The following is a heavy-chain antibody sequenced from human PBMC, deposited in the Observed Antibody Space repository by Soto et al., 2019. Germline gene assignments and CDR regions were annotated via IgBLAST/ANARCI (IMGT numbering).Heavy chain of an antibody. J-gene: IGHJ4*02. Sequence: EVQLLESGGDSVQPGGSLRLSCAASGFTFRNYAMTWVRQAPGKGLEWVSHMGGCGGGADYADSVKGRFTIARDNSKNTLYLQMNNLRVEDTALYYCAKTGGSAWHRTYWGQGTLVSVSS. D-gene: IGHD6-19*01. CDR1: GFTFRNYA. V-gene: IGHV3-23*01. CDR2: MGGCGGGA. CDR3: AKTGGSAWHRTY.